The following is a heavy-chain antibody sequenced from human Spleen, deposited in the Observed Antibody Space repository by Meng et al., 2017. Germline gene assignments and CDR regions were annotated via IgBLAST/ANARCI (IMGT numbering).Heavy chain of an antibody. Sequence: QVQLKNGGEGLLRPSETLSLTCVVSGGSFSDYYWSCIRQPPGKWLEWIGEINHRGSTNYNPSLESRATIPVDTSQNNLSLKLSSVTAADSAVYYCARGPTTMAHDFDYWGQGTLVTVSS. V-gene: IGHV4-34*01. CDR1: GGSFSDYY. CDR2: INHRGST. D-gene: IGHD4-11*01. J-gene: IGHJ4*02. CDR3: ARGPTTMAHDFDY.